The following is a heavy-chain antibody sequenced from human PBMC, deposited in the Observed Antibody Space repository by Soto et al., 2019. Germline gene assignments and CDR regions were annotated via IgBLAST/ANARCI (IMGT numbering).Heavy chain of an antibody. CDR2: ISGSGGST. CDR1: GFTFSSYA. J-gene: IGHJ4*02. CDR3: AKTLYYYDSSGYQ. Sequence: EVQLLESGGGLVQPGGSLRLSCAASGFTFSSYAMSWVRQAPGKGLEWVSAISGSGGSTYYADSVKGRFTISRDNSKNALYLQMNSLRAEDTAVYYCAKTLYYYDSSGYQWGQGTLVTVSS. V-gene: IGHV3-23*01. D-gene: IGHD3-22*01.